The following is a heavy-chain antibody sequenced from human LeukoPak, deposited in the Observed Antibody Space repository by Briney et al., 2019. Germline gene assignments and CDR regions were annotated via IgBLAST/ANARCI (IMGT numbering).Heavy chain of an antibody. V-gene: IGHV3-7*03. Sequence: GGSLRLSCAASGFTFTTYWMSWVRQAPGKGLEWVANINQDGTEKFYVDSVKGRFTISRDNAKNSLYLQMNSLRAEDTAVYYCARELGYCSSTSCYHDAFDIWGQGTMVTVSS. J-gene: IGHJ3*02. CDR2: INQDGTEK. CDR1: GFTFTTYW. D-gene: IGHD2-2*01. CDR3: ARELGYCSSTSCYHDAFDI.